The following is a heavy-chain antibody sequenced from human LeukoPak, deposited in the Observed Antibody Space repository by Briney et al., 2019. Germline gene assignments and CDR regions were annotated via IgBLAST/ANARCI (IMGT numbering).Heavy chain of an antibody. CDR3: ARHYLGGHYPDSFNH. D-gene: IGHD1-26*01. J-gene: IGHJ4*02. Sequence: SETLSLTCIVSGGSISSTSYDWGWIRQPPGKRLGWIGSIYYSGKTYYNPSIKSRVPISIVKSKNQYPLTLTYVPAAEPALYSCARHYLGGHYPDSFNHWGQGTLVTVSS. CDR1: GGSISSTSYD. V-gene: IGHV4-39*01. CDR2: IYYSGKT.